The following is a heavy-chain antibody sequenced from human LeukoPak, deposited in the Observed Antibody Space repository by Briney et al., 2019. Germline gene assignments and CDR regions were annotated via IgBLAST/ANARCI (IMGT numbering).Heavy chain of an antibody. Sequence: GGSLRLSCAASGFTFSSYSMNWVRQAPGKGLEWVSPISSSSSYIYYADSVKGRFTISRDNAKNSLYLQMNSLRAEDTAVYYCAGSYYGSGSYYKPLGYWGQGTLVTVSS. V-gene: IGHV3-21*01. CDR2: ISSSSSYI. CDR3: AGSYYGSGSYYKPLGY. CDR1: GFTFSSYS. J-gene: IGHJ4*02. D-gene: IGHD3-10*01.